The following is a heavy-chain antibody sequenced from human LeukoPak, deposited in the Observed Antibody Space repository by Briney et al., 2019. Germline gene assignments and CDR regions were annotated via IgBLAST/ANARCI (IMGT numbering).Heavy chain of an antibody. CDR2: IKQDGSGK. Sequence: PGGSLRLSCAASGFTFSSYWVSWVRQAPGKGLEWVANIKQDGSGKYYVDSVKDRFTISRDNAKNSLYLQMNSLRAEDTAVYYCARYSGSYEVNYYYYYGMDVWGQGTMVTVSS. V-gene: IGHV3-7*03. D-gene: IGHD1-26*01. CDR3: ARYSGSYEVNYYYYYGMDV. J-gene: IGHJ6*02. CDR1: GFTFSSYW.